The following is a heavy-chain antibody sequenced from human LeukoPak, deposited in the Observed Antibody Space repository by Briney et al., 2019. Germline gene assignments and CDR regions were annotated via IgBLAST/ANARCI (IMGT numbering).Heavy chain of an antibody. CDR2: IYYSGST. CDR3: ARSFDSGSYYFDY. CDR1: GGSISSGGYY. J-gene: IGHJ4*02. D-gene: IGHD1-26*01. V-gene: IGHV4-31*03. Sequence: PSQTLSLTCTVSGGSISSGGYYWSWIRQHPGKGLEWIGYIYYSGSTYYNPSLKSRVTISVDTSKNQFSLKLSSVTAADTAVYYCARSFDSGSYYFDYWGQGTLVTVSS.